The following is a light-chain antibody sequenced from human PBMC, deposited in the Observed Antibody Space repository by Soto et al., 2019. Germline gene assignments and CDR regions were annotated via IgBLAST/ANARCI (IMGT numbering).Light chain of an antibody. CDR3: HQLNSYST. J-gene: IGKJ5*01. V-gene: IGKV1-9*01. CDR2: AAS. Sequence: DIQLTQSPSFLSASVGDRVTITCRASQGISTYLAWYQQKPGNAPKLLIYAASTLQSGVPSRFSCIGSGTDFTLTISSLQPEDFATYYCHQLNSYSTFGHGTRLEIK. CDR1: QGISTY.